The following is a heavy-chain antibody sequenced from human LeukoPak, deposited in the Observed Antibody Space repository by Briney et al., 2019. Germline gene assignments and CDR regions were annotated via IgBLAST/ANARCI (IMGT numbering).Heavy chain of an antibody. CDR2: INHSGST. CDR1: GGSFSGYY. Sequence: SETLSLTCAVYGGSFSGYYWSWIRQPPGKGLEWIGEINHSGSTNYNPSLKSRVTISVDTSKNQFSLKLSSVTAADTAVYYCARGRLQYPFFGVVARTGFAPWGQGTLVTVSS. V-gene: IGHV4-34*01. J-gene: IGHJ5*02. CDR3: ARGRLQYPFFGVVARTGFAP. D-gene: IGHD3-3*01.